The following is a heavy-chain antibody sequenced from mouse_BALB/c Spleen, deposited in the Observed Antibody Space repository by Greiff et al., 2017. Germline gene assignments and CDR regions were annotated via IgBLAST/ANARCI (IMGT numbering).Heavy chain of an antibody. CDR1: GFTFSSFG. CDR2: ISSGSSTI. D-gene: IGHD2-1*01. V-gene: IGHV5-17*02. CDR3: ARDGNYDYYAMDY. J-gene: IGHJ3*01. Sequence: EVQVVDSGGGLVQPGGSRKFSCAASGFTFSSFGMHWVRQAPEKGLEWVAYISSGSSTIYYADTVKGRFTISRDNPKNTLFLQMTSLRSEDTAMYYCARDGNYDYYAMDYWGQGTLVTVSA.